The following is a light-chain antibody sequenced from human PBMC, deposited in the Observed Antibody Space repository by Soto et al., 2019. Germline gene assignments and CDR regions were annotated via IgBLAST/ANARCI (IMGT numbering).Light chain of an antibody. CDR1: QSVSSN. Sequence: EIVMTQSPATLSVSPGERATLSCRASQSVSSNLAWYQQKPGQAPRLLIYGASTRATGIPARFSGSGSGTEFTLTISSLQSEDFALSYCQQYSNWPRTFGQGTKVEIK. J-gene: IGKJ1*01. CDR3: QQYSNWPRT. V-gene: IGKV3-15*01. CDR2: GAS.